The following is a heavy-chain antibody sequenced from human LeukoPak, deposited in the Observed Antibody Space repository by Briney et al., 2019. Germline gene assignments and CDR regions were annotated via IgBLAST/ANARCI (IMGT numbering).Heavy chain of an antibody. J-gene: IGHJ6*03. Sequence: MASETLSLTCAAYGASFSGYYWSWIRQPPGKGLEWIGEINHSGSTNYNPSLKSRVTISVDTSKNQFSLKLSSVTAADTAVYYCARQKPKLWFGELLSFRLGSYMDVWGRGTTVTISS. CDR1: GASFSGYY. V-gene: IGHV4-34*01. D-gene: IGHD3-10*01. CDR3: ARQKPKLWFGELLSFRLGSYMDV. CDR2: INHSGST.